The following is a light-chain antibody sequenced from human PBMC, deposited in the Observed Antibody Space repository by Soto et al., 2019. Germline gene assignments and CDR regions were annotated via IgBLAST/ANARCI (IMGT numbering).Light chain of an antibody. CDR3: AAWDDCLNGLV. CDR2: NNN. Sequence: QSVLTQPPSASGTPGQKVTISCSGSSSNIGPNAVDWYQQLPGTAPKLLLYNNNQRPSGVPDRFSGSKSGTSASLAISGLQSDDEADYHCAAWDDCLNGLVFGTGTKLTVL. J-gene: IGLJ1*01. CDR1: SSNIGPNA. V-gene: IGLV1-44*01.